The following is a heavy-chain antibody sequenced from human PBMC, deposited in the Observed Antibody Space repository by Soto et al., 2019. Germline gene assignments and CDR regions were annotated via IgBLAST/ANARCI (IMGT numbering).Heavy chain of an antibody. CDR3: TIASSLDFDF. V-gene: IGHV3-49*04. J-gene: IGHJ4*02. CDR2: IRRNAYGGTT. CDR1: GFTFGDYA. Sequence: GSLRLSSTTSGFTFGDYALSWVRQAPGKGLEWVGFIRRNAYGGTTDYAASVKGRFTISRDDSKSIAYLQMNSLRTEDTALYYCTIASSLDFDFWGQGTLVTVSS. D-gene: IGHD3-16*01.